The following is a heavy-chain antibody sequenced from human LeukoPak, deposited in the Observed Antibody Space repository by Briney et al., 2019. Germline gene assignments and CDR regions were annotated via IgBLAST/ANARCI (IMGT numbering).Heavy chain of an antibody. V-gene: IGHV3-21*01. CDR1: GFTFSRYS. D-gene: IGHD2-21*02. CDR3: ASMTTYCGGDCYFFDY. CDR2: ISDDGKYI. Sequence: GSLRLSCAASGFTFSRYSMNWVRQAPGKGLEWVSSISDDGKYIYYADSVKGRFSISRDNAKSSLYLQMNSLRAEDTAVYYCASMTTYCGGDCYFFDYWGQGTLVTVSS. J-gene: IGHJ4*02.